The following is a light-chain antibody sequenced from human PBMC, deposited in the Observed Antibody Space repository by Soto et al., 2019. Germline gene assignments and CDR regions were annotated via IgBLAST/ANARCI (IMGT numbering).Light chain of an antibody. CDR2: NTN. CDR1: SSNIGKNY. V-gene: IGLV1-51*01. J-gene: IGLJ2*01. Sequence: QSVLTQPPSVSAAPGQKVTISCSGSSSNIGKNYVSWYQQLPGTAPKLLIFNTNNRPTGIPDRFSGSKSGTSATLGITGLQTGDEAEYYCGTWDSSLSAVVFGGGTKLTVL. CDR3: GTWDSSLSAVV.